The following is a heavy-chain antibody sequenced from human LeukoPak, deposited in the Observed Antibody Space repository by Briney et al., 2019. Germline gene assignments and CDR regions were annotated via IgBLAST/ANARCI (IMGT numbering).Heavy chain of an antibody. CDR1: GFTFSSDW. CDR3: ARRGYYWGA. D-gene: IGHD1-1*01. Sequence: TGGSLRLSCAASGFTFSSDWMSWVRQAPGKGLEWVASIKEDGSEQYSVDSVKGRFTISRDNAKNSLYLQMNRLRAEDMAVYYCARRGYYWGAWGQGTLVTVSS. V-gene: IGHV3-7*01. CDR2: IKEDGSEQ. J-gene: IGHJ5*02.